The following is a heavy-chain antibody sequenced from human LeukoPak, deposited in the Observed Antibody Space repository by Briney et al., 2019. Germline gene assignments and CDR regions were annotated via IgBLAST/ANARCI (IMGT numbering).Heavy chain of an antibody. V-gene: IGHV4-59*01. D-gene: IGHD3-9*01. J-gene: IGHJ4*02. Sequence: SETLSLTCTVSGGSISSYYWSWIRQPPGKGLEWIGYIYYSGSTNYNPSLKSRVTISVDTSKSQFSLKLSSVTAADTAVYYCARESPTGTTYYDILTGARGGYFDYWGQGTLVTVSS. CDR3: ARESPTGTTYYDILTGARGGYFDY. CDR2: IYYSGST. CDR1: GGSISSYY.